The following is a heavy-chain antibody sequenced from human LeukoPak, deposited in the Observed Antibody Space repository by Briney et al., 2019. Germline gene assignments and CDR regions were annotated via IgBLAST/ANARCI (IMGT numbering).Heavy chain of an antibody. CDR1: GFTFDDYA. J-gene: IGHJ4*02. CDR3: AKGDNYGSGTYYFDH. CDR2: ISWNSGSI. V-gene: IGHV3-9*03. D-gene: IGHD3-10*01. Sequence: GRSLRLSCAASGFTFDDYAMHWVRQAPGKGLEWVSGISWNSGSIDYADSVKGRFSISRDNAKNSLYLQMNSLRAEDMALYYCAKGDNYGSGTYYFDHWGQGTLVTVSP.